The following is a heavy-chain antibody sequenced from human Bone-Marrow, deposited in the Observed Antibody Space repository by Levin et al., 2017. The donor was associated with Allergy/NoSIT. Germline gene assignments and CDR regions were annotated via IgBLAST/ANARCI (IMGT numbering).Heavy chain of an antibody. V-gene: IGHV4-59*01. CDR1: VGSLSSYY. D-gene: IGHD2/OR15-2a*01. CDR2: ISYSGTT. Sequence: SETLSLTCTVSVGSLSSYYWTWIRQPPGKGLEWIGFISYSGTTNYNSSLKSRVTISADTSKNHFSLKLTSVTAADTAVYYCARVCNSEGCYHAGFDYWGQGTLVTVSS. J-gene: IGHJ4*02. CDR3: ARVCNSEGCYHAGFDY.